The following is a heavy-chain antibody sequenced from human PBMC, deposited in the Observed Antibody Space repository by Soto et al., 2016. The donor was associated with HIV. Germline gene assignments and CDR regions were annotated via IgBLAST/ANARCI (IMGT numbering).Heavy chain of an antibody. CDR3: ARGGDCVSTNCYLDN. V-gene: IGHV1-69*10. CDR1: RATFSSYT. J-gene: IGHJ4*02. CDR2: ILPLLDMA. Sequence: QVQLVQSGAEVKKPGSSVKVSCKASRATFSSYTICWVRQAPGQGLEWMGGILPLLDMANYPQKFQGRLTLTADKSTNTAYLELSSLRSEDTAVYYCARGGDCVSTNCYLDNWGQGTLVSVSS. D-gene: IGHD2-21*01.